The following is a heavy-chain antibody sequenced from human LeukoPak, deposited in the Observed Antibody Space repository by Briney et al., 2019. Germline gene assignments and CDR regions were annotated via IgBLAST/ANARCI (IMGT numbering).Heavy chain of an antibody. CDR1: GFTFSSYS. Sequence: GGSLRLSCADSGFTFSSYSMNWIRQAPGKGLEWVSSISSSTSYIHYADSVKGRFTISKDNAKNSLYLQMNSLRAEDTAVYYCARAGGSTVSHSDYWGQGTLVTVSS. D-gene: IGHD4-17*01. CDR2: ISSSTSYI. J-gene: IGHJ4*02. V-gene: IGHV3-21*01. CDR3: ARAGGSTVSHSDY.